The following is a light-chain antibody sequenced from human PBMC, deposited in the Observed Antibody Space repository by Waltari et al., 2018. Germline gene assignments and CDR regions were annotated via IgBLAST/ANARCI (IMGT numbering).Light chain of an antibody. V-gene: IGKV3-11*01. J-gene: IGKJ4*01. CDR1: QTVSNY. Sequence: EIVSTQSPATLSVSPGERATLSCRTSQTVSNYLPWYHQKPGQAPRLLIYDASNRATGIPARFSGSGSGTDFALTTSSLEPEDFTFYYCQQRSNWLTIGGGTKVEIK. CDR3: QQRSNWLT. CDR2: DAS.